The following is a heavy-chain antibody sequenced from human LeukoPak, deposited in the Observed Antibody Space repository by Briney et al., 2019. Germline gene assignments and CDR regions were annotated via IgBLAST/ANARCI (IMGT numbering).Heavy chain of an antibody. Sequence: PGRSLRLSCAASGFTFSSYGMHWVRQAPGKGREWVAVIWYDGSNKYYADSVKGRFTISRDNSKNTLYLQMNSLRAEDTAVYYCARAGRYCSSTSCYNRYYFDYWGQGTLVTVSS. CDR2: IWYDGSNK. D-gene: IGHD2-2*02. J-gene: IGHJ4*02. CDR1: GFTFSSYG. V-gene: IGHV3-33*01. CDR3: ARAGRYCSSTSCYNRYYFDY.